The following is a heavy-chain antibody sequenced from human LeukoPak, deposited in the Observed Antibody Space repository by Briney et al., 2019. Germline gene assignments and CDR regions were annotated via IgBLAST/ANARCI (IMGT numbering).Heavy chain of an antibody. V-gene: IGHV4-39*01. J-gene: IGHJ4*02. CDR2: IYYNGST. D-gene: IGHD3-10*01. Sequence: SETLSLTCTVSGGSISSSSHYWGWIRQPPGKGLEWIGTIYYNGSTYYNPSLRSRVTISADTSKNQFSLKLSSVTAADTAFYYCARQKYYYGSGFDYWGQGTLVTVSS. CDR1: GGSISSSSHY. CDR3: ARQKYYYGSGFDY.